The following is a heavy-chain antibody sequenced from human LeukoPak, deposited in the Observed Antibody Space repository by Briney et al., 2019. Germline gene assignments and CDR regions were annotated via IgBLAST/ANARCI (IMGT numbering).Heavy chain of an antibody. Sequence: SETLSLTCTVSGGSMSGFFWTWIRQPPGKELEWIGSIYYSGSSTKYNPSLKSRVTVSVDTSKSQFFLKLNSATAADTAVYFCARTSRHYYGSGTNLTPWPAGMDVWGKGTTVTVSS. J-gene: IGHJ6*04. CDR2: IYYSGSST. D-gene: IGHD3-10*01. CDR3: ARTSRHYYGSGTNLTPWPAGMDV. V-gene: IGHV4-59*01. CDR1: GGSMSGFF.